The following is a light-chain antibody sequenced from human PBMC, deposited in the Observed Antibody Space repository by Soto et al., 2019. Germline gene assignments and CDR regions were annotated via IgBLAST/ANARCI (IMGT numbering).Light chain of an antibody. CDR2: GSS. CDR1: HSISDT. J-gene: IGKJ1*01. CDR3: QQYNSWPRT. V-gene: IGKV3-15*01. Sequence: EIVITQSPATLSVSPGGRAPLSCRASHSISDTLAWYQQKPGQAPRLLIFGSSTRAPGIPARFSASGSETEFTLTITTLQSEDFAVYYCQQYNSWPRTFGQGTKVDNK.